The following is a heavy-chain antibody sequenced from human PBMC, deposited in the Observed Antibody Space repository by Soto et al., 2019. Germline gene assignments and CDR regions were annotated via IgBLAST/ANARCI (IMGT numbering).Heavy chain of an antibody. Sequence: EVQLVESGGGLVQPGESLRLSCAASGFTVNSNYLSWVRQAPGKGLEWVSLSYRDDLTYYADSVKGRFITSRDNSKNIVYLQLNSRSDEDTAVYYCARDGGSGTPVVGAETYSGMDVWGRGTTVIVS. D-gene: IGHD6-19*01. CDR3: ARDGGSGTPVVGAETYSGMDV. J-gene: IGHJ6*02. V-gene: IGHV3-66*01. CDR2: SYRDDLT. CDR1: GFTVNSNY.